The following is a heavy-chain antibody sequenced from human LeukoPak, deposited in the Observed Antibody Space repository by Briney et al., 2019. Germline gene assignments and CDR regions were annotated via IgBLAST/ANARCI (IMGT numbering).Heavy chain of an antibody. CDR1: GYTFTGYY. V-gene: IGHV1-2*02. Sequence: ASVKVSCKASGYTFTGYYMHWVRQAPGQGLEWMGWINPNSGGTNYAQKFQGRVTMTRDTSISTAYMELSRLRSDDTAVYYCARGEREYSSSWPDLYYFDYWGQGTLVTVSS. CDR2: INPNSGGT. D-gene: IGHD6-13*01. J-gene: IGHJ4*02. CDR3: ARGEREYSSSWPDLYYFDY.